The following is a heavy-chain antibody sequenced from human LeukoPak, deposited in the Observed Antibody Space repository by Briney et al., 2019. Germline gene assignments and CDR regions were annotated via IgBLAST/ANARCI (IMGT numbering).Heavy chain of an antibody. Sequence: SETLSLTCTVSGGSISGYCWSWIRQPPGKGLEWIGYIYYSGSTNYNPSLKSRVTISVDTSKNQFSLKLSSVTAADTAVYYCARGVGATFGYWGQGTLVTVSS. CDR3: ARGVGATFGY. J-gene: IGHJ4*02. CDR1: GGSISGYC. CDR2: IYYSGST. V-gene: IGHV4-59*01. D-gene: IGHD1-26*01.